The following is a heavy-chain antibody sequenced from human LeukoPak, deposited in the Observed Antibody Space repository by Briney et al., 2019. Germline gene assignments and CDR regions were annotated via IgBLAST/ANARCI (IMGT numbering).Heavy chain of an antibody. J-gene: IGHJ4*02. CDR2: INPNSGDT. D-gene: IGHD1-1*01. CDR1: GYTFTGYY. Sequence: VASVTVSCTASGYTFTGYYMHWVRQAPGQGLERMGWINPNSGDTKYAQKFQGRVTMTRDTSISTAYMELSRLRSDDTAVYYCARDQYNWNYEVFDYWGQGTLVTVSS. CDR3: ARDQYNWNYEVFDY. V-gene: IGHV1-2*02.